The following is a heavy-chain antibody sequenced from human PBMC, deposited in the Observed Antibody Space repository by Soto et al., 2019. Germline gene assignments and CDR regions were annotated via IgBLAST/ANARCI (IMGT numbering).Heavy chain of an antibody. CDR3: ASFGRIQLWSLDY. D-gene: IGHD5-18*01. J-gene: IGHJ4*02. CDR2: IIPIFGTA. V-gene: IGHV1-69*12. CDR1: GGTFSSYA. Sequence: QVQLVQSGAEVKKPGSSVKVSCKASGGTFSSYAISWVRQAPGQGLEWMGGIIPIFGTANYAQKFQGRVKITADESTSTAYMELSSLSSEDTAVSYCASFGRIQLWSLDYWGQGTLVTVSS.